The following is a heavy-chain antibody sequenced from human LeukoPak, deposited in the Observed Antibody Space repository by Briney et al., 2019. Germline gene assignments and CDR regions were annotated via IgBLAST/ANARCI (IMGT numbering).Heavy chain of an antibody. CDR3: ASLYGWGRRFDP. J-gene: IGHJ5*02. CDR1: GVSISSYY. V-gene: IGHV4-59*01. D-gene: IGHD3-10*01. CDR2: IYYSGST. Sequence: MASETLSLTCTVSGVSISSYYWSWLRQPPGKGLEWIGYIYYSGSTNYNPPLKSRVTISVDTSKNQFSLKLSSVTAADTAVYYCASLYGWGRRFDPWGQGTLVTVSS.